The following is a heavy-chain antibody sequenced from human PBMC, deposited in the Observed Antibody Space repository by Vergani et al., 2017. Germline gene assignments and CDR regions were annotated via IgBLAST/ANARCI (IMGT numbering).Heavy chain of an antibody. CDR1: GFTFSDHY. D-gene: IGHD3-22*01. CDR2: TRNKANSYTT. J-gene: IGHJ4*02. V-gene: IGHV3-72*01. Sequence: VQLVESGGGVVQPGRSLRLSCAASGFTFSDHYMDWVRQAPGKGLEWVGRTRNKANSYTTEYAASVKGRFTISRDDSKNSLYLQMNSLRAEDTAVYYCARGGGVYSYGYWSRYYYDSSGYYVFDYWGQGTLVTVSS. CDR3: ARGGGVYSYGYWSRYYYDSSGYYVFDY.